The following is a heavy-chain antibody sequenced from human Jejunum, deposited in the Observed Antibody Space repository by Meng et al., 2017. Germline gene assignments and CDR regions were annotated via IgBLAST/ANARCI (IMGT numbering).Heavy chain of an antibody. D-gene: IGHD1-26*01. V-gene: IGHV4-61*08. CDR1: CGSGGRAGYQ. CDR2: ANT. J-gene: IGHJ4*02. Sequence: QVQLQESGPGLVRPSGTLSLICTVSCGSGGRAGYQWGWIRQPPGRGLEWIGYANTNYNPSLKRRVTISLDTSRNLFSLSLTSVTAADTAVYYCARDSMGSLDYWGQGILVTVSS. CDR3: ARDSMGSLDY.